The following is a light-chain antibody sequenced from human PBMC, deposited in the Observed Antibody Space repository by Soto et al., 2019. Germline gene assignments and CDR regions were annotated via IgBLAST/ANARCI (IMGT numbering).Light chain of an antibody. CDR3: VSYTDTDTLV. CDR2: EVT. Sequence: HSSLTQPSSLSVSRGQSIIISCVGRDTDVGQDKSVSWYQQGPGQAPKLLIFEVTNRPSGVSKRFSGSRSGNTASLTISGLQPDDEGDYFCVSYTDTDTLVFRTRTKVTVL. J-gene: IGLJ1*01. CDR1: DTDVGQDKS. V-gene: IGLV2-14*01.